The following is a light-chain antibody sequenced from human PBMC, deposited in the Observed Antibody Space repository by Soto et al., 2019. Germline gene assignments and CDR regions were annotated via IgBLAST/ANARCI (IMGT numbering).Light chain of an antibody. J-gene: IGKJ3*01. CDR2: GAS. V-gene: IGKV3D-15*01. Sequence: EILMTQSPATLSVSPGERATLSCRASQSLNRNLARYQQKPAQAPRLIIYGASTRASGIPARFSGSGSGTEFTLTISSLQSEDFALYYCQHYNDWPPAFTFGPGTKVDL. CDR3: QHYNDWPPAFT. CDR1: QSLNRN.